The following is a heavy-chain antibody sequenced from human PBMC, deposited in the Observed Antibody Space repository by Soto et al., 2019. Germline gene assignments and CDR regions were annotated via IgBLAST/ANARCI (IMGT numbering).Heavy chain of an antibody. Sequence: PGGSLRLSCAASGFTFSSYSMNWVRQAPGKGLEWVSSISSSSSYIYYADSVKGRFTISRDNAKNSLYLQMNSLRAEDTAVYYCARDPQPYIGHNWFDPWGQGTLVTVSS. J-gene: IGHJ5*02. CDR3: ARDPQPYIGHNWFDP. CDR2: ISSSSSYI. D-gene: IGHD2-15*01. V-gene: IGHV3-21*01. CDR1: GFTFSSYS.